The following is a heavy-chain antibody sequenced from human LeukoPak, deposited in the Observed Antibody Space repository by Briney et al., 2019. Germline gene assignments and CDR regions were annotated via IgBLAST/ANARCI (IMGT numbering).Heavy chain of an antibody. CDR3: ARRGPYDFWSGYYRDAFDI. J-gene: IGHJ3*02. Sequence: SETLSLTCAVYGGSFSGYYWSWIRQPPGKGLEWIGEINHSGSTNYHPSLKSRVTISVDTSKNQFSLKLSSVTAADTAVYYCARRGPYDFWSGYYRDAFDIWGQGTMVTVSS. CDR2: INHSGST. D-gene: IGHD3-3*01. CDR1: GGSFSGYY. V-gene: IGHV4-34*01.